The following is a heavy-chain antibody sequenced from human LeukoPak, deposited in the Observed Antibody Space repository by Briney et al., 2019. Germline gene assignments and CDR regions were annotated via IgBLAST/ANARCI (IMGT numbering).Heavy chain of an antibody. CDR1: GYTFTSYG. Sequence: ASVKVSCKASGYTFTSYGISWVRQAPGQGLEWMGWISAYNGNTNYAQKLQGRVTMTTDTSTSTAYMELRSLRSDDTAVYYCARIQLWHTNEGKLYYYYYMDVWGKGTTVTVSS. J-gene: IGHJ6*03. D-gene: IGHD5-18*01. CDR2: ISAYNGNT. CDR3: ARIQLWHTNEGKLYYYYYMDV. V-gene: IGHV1-18*01.